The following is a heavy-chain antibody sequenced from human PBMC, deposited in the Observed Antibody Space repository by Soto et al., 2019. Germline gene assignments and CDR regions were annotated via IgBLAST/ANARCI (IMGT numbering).Heavy chain of an antibody. CDR1: GYTFTSYD. Sequence: GSVKVSCKASGYTFTSYDINWVRQATGQGLEWMGWMNPNSGNTGYAQKFQGRVTMTRNTSISTAYMELSSLRSEDTAVYYCARGPSRLRARLRVSWFDPWGQGTLVTVSS. V-gene: IGHV1-8*01. CDR3: ARGPSRLRARLRVSWFDP. J-gene: IGHJ5*02. D-gene: IGHD6-6*01. CDR2: MNPNSGNT.